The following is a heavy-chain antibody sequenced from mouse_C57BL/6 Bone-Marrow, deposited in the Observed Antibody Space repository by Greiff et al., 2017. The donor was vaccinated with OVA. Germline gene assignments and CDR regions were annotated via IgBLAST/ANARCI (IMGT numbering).Heavy chain of an antibody. D-gene: IGHD2-1*01. CDR2: IRLKSDNYAT. V-gene: IGHV6-3*01. J-gene: IGHJ3*01. CDR3: TEGNYGFAY. CDR1: GFTFSNYW. Sequence: EVMLVESGGGLVQPGGSMKLSCVASGFTFSNYWMNWVRQSPEKGLEWVAQIRLKSDNYATHYAESVKVRFTISSDDSKSSVYLQMNNLRAEDTGIYYCTEGNYGFAYWGQGALVTVSA.